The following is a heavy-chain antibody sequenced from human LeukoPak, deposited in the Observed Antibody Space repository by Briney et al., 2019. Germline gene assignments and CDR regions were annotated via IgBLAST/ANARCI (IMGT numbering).Heavy chain of an antibody. D-gene: IGHD4-23*01. V-gene: IGHV3-30*02. Sequence: PGGSLRLSCAASGFTFSSYGMHWVRQAPGKGLEWVAFIRYDGSNKYYADSVKGRFTISRDNSKNTLYLQMNSLRAEDTAVYYCAKDYGFGYGGNADAFDIWGQGTMVTVSS. CDR3: AKDYGFGYGGNADAFDI. CDR1: GFTFSSYG. CDR2: IRYDGSNK. J-gene: IGHJ3*02.